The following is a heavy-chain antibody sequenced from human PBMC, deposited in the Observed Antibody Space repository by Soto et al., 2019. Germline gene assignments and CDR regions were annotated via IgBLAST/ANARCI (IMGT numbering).Heavy chain of an antibody. Sequence: ASLKVPFNASGYTLTRYGLSWERRALGEGLEWMGWISAYNGNTNYAQNFQGRVTMTTDTSTNTAYMELRSLRSDDTAVYYCVRDSKYQVLVSYFYYYMDVWGKGAMVTVSS. CDR1: GYTLTRYG. J-gene: IGHJ6*03. CDR3: VRDSKYQVLVSYFYYYMDV. D-gene: IGHD2-2*01. CDR2: ISAYNGNT. V-gene: IGHV1-18*01.